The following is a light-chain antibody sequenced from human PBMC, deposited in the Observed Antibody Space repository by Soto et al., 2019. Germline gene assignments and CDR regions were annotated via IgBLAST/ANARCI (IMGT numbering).Light chain of an antibody. V-gene: IGLV2-11*01. Sequence: QSVLTQPRSVSGSPGQSVTISCTGTSSDVGGYNYVSWYQHHPGKAPKLMIYDVSKRPSGVPDRFSGSKSGNTASPTISGLQAEDEADYYCCSYAGSPYVFGTGTKLTVL. CDR1: SSDVGGYNY. J-gene: IGLJ1*01. CDR2: DVS. CDR3: CSYAGSPYV.